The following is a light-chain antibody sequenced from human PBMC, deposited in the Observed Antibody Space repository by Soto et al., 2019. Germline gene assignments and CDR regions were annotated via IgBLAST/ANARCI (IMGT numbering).Light chain of an antibody. Sequence: QSALTQPASVSGSPGQSITISCTGTSSDVGGYNSVSWYQQHPGKAPKLMIYDVNNRPSGVSNRFSDSKSANTASLTVSGLQAEDEADYYCSSYTISTTVVFGGGTKLTVL. CDR3: SSYTISTTVV. CDR1: SSDVGGYNS. V-gene: IGLV2-14*01. CDR2: DVN. J-gene: IGLJ2*01.